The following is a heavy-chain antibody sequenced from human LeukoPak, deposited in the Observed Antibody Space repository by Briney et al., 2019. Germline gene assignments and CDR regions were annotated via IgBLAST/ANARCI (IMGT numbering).Heavy chain of an antibody. CDR3: ARGDAFSGDY. CDR1: GFTFSTYW. J-gene: IGHJ4*02. Sequence: PGGPLRLSCAASGFTFSTYWMTWVRQAPGKGLEGVANIHQDGNEKYYVASVKARFTISRDNAKHSLYLQMNSLRVEDTAVYYCARGDAFSGDYWGQGTLVTVSS. D-gene: IGHD5-24*01. CDR2: IHQDGNEK. V-gene: IGHV3-7*04.